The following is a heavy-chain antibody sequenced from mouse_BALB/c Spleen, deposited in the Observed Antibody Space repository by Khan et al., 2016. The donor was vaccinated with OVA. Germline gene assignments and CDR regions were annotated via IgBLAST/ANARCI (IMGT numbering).Heavy chain of an antibody. CDR2: IYPGTGNT. J-gene: IGHJ4*01. D-gene: IGHD2-1*01. V-gene: IGHV1-77*01. Sequence: QVQLKQSGAELARPGASVKLSCKASGYTFADFYINWVKQRTGQGLEWIGEIYPGTGNTYNNEKFKGKAALTTDKSSSTAYMHLSSLTSEDSAVYFCARWGGNYKYYYALDYWGQGTSVTVSS. CDR1: GYTFADFY. CDR3: ARWGGNYKYYYALDY.